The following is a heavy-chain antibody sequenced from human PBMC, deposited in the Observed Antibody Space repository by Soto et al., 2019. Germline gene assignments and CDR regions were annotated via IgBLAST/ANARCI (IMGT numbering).Heavy chain of an antibody. CDR1: GYTFTSYA. V-gene: IGHV1-3*01. CDR2: INAGNGNT. Sequence: ASVKVSCKASGYTFTSYAMHWVRQAPGQRLEWMGWINAGNGNTKYSQKFQGRVTITRDTSASTAYMELSSLRSEDTAVYYCARVLRGEDIVVVPAEEWFDPWGQGTLVTVSS. D-gene: IGHD2-2*01. CDR3: ARVLRGEDIVVVPAEEWFDP. J-gene: IGHJ5*02.